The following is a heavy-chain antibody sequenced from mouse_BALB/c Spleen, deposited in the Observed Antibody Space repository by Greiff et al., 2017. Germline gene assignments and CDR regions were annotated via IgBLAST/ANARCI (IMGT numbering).Heavy chain of an antibody. D-gene: IGHD2-1*01. CDR2: IWRGGST. Sequence: VKLQESGPSLVQPSQSLSITCTVSGFSLTSYGVHWVRQSPGKGLEWLGVIWRGGSTDYNAAFMSRLSITKDNSKSQVFFKMNSLQADDTAIYYCAKTIYYTDWYFDVWGAGTTVTVSS. J-gene: IGHJ1*01. V-gene: IGHV2-5-1*01. CDR3: AKTIYYTDWYFDV. CDR1: GFSLTSYG.